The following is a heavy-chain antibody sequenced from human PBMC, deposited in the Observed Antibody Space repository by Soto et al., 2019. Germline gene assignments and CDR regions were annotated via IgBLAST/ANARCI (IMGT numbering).Heavy chain of an antibody. D-gene: IGHD3-22*01. Sequence: PGGSLRLSCAASRFTFSNAWMSWVRQAPGKGLEWVGRIKSKTDGGTTDYAAPVKGRFTISRDDSKNTLYLQMNSLKTEDTAVYYCTTDLVGIPRAVVVITDDYWGQGTLVTVSS. CDR1: RFTFSNAW. CDR3: TTDLVGIPRAVVVITDDY. J-gene: IGHJ4*02. CDR2: IKSKTDGGTT. V-gene: IGHV3-15*01.